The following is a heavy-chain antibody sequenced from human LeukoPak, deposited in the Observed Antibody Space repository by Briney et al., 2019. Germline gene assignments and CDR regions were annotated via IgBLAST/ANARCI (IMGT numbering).Heavy chain of an antibody. CDR3: AKDYGSGSGTFDAFDI. CDR1: GFTFDDYA. J-gene: IGHJ3*02. V-gene: IGHV3-9*03. Sequence: PGGSLRLSCAASGFTFDDYAMHWVRQAPGKGLEWVSGISWNSGSIGYADSVKGRFTISRDNAKNSLYLQMNSLRAEDMALNYCAKDYGSGSGTFDAFDIWGQGTMVTVSS. CDR2: ISWNSGSI. D-gene: IGHD1-26*01.